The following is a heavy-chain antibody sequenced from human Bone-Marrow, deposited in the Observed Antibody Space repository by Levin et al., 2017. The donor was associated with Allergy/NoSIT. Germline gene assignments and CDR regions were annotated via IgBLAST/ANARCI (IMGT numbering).Heavy chain of an antibody. D-gene: IGHD2-15*01. Sequence: GGSLRLSCSASGFTFSSYAMHWVRQAPGKGLEYVSAISSNGGSTYYADSVKGRFTISRDNSKNTLYLQMSSLRAEDTAVYYCVKDWRYCSGGSCSLLYYFDYWGQGTLVTVSS. V-gene: IGHV3-64D*06. J-gene: IGHJ4*02. CDR2: ISSNGGST. CDR1: GFTFSSYA. CDR3: VKDWRYCSGGSCSLLYYFDY.